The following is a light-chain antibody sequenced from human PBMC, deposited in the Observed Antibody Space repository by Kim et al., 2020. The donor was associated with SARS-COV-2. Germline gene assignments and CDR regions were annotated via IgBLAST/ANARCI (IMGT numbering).Light chain of an antibody. J-gene: IGLJ2*01. Sequence: SVSPGQTARITCSGNKLGEKYTCWYQQKSGQSPVVVIYQDNKRPSGMTERFSGSSSGNTATLTISGTQPMDEADYYCQTWDSTTVIFGGGTKLTVL. V-gene: IGLV3-1*01. CDR1: KLGEKY. CDR3: QTWDSTTVI. CDR2: QDN.